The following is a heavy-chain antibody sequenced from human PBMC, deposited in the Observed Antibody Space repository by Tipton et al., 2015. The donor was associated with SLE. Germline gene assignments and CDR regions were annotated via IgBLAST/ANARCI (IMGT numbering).Heavy chain of an antibody. CDR1: GFTFSSYA. V-gene: IGHV3-30*04. CDR3: ARDPEGDDFWSGSSDY. CDR2: ISYDGSNK. D-gene: IGHD3-3*01. Sequence: SLRLSCAASGFTFSSYAMHWVRQAPGKGLEWVAVISYDGSNKYYADSVKGRFTISRDNSKNTLYLQMNSLRAEDTAVYYCARDPEGDDFWSGSSDYWGQGTLVTVSS. J-gene: IGHJ4*02.